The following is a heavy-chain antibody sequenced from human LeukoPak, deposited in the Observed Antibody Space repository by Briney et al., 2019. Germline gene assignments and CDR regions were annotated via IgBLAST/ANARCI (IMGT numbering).Heavy chain of an antibody. V-gene: IGHV3-23*01. CDR3: AKEWGELSLPYYFDY. J-gene: IGHJ4*02. CDR2: ISGSGGST. CDR1: GFTFSSYA. Sequence: GGSLRLSSAASGFTFSSYAMSWVRQAPGKGLEWVSAISGSGGSTYYADSVKGRFTISRDNSKNTLYLQMNSLRAEDTAVYYCAKEWGELSLPYYFDYWGQGTLVTVSS. D-gene: IGHD3-16*02.